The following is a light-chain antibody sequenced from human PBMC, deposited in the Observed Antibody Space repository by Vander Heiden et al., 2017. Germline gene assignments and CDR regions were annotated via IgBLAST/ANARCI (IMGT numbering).Light chain of an antibody. J-gene: IGLJ3*02. CDR3: DPRDGSGKHLV. Sequence: QKPVQAPVLVIYGENNPPSGIPARFSGSSSGSTATLNNTGAQEEDEADYYCDPRDGSGKHLVFGGGTKLTVL. V-gene: IGLV3-19*01. CDR2: GEN.